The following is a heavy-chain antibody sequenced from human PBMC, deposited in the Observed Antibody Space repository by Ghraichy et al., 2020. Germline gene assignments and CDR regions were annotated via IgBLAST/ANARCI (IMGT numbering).Heavy chain of an antibody. CDR2: INDSGTT. Sequence: SETLSLTCAVYGGSLRGYYWSWIRQAPGKGLEWIGEINDSGTTNYNPSLESRVTISIDTSKNHLSLKVNSVSAADTAVFYCARGGDFARDWGQGTLVTVFS. CDR3: ARGGDFARD. D-gene: IGHD3-3*01. J-gene: IGHJ4*02. CDR1: GGSLRGYY. V-gene: IGHV4-34*01.